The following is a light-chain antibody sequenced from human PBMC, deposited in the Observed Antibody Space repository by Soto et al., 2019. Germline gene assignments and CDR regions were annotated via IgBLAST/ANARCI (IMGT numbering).Light chain of an antibody. CDR2: GAS. Sequence: EIVLTQSPGTLSLSPGERATLSCRASQSVSSSYLAWYQQKPGQAPRLVIYGASSRATGIPDRFSGSGSGTDFTLTISRLEPEDFAVYYCQQYGSSLTWTFGQGTKVDIK. CDR3: QQYGSSLTWT. V-gene: IGKV3-20*01. J-gene: IGKJ1*01. CDR1: QSVSSSY.